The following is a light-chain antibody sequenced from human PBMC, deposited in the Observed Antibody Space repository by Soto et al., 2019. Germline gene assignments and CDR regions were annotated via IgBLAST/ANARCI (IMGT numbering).Light chain of an antibody. Sequence: DLQTTQSPSTLSASVGDRVTITCRASQSISSWLAWYQQKPGKAPKLLIYKASSLESGVPSRFSGSGSGTEFTLTIGSLQPDDVATYYGQQYNSYWTFGQGTKVEIK. J-gene: IGKJ1*01. CDR3: QQYNSYWT. V-gene: IGKV1-5*03. CDR2: KAS. CDR1: QSISSW.